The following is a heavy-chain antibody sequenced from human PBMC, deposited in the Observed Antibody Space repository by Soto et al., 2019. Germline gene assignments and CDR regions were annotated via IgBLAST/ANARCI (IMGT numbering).Heavy chain of an antibody. CDR1: GGSISSYY. V-gene: IGHV4-59*01. D-gene: IGHD3-3*01. CDR3: ARAPEWLFGTYYYYGMDV. CDR2: IYYSGST. J-gene: IGHJ6*02. Sequence: SETLSLTCTVSGGSISSYYWSWIRQPPGKGLEWIGYIYYSGSTNYNPSLKSRVTISVDTSKNQFSLKLSSVTAADTAVYYCARAPEWLFGTYYYYGMDVWGQGTTVTVSS.